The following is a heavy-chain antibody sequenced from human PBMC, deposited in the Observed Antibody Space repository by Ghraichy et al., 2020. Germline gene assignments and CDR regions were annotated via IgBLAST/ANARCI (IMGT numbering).Heavy chain of an antibody. CDR2: ISWNSGSI. V-gene: IGHV3-9*01. CDR1: GFTFDDYA. J-gene: IGHJ4*02. D-gene: IGHD3-22*01. Sequence: GGSLRLSCAASGFTFDDYAMHWVRQAPGKGLEWVSGISWNSGSIGYADSVKGRFTISRDNAKNSLYLQMNSLRAEDTALYYCAKDIHYDSSGPVDYWGQGTLVTVSS. CDR3: AKDIHYDSSGPVDY.